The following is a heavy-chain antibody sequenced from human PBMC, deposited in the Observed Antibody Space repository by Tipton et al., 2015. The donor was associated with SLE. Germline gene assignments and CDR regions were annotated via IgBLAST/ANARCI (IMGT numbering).Heavy chain of an antibody. Sequence: SLRLSCAASGFTFSDYYMSWIRQAPGKGLAWVAGMSYDGREKNYADSVKGRFTISRDNAKNTLYLQMNSLRAEDTAVYYCARESLQTGDIDYWGQGTLVTVSS. V-gene: IGHV3-30*03. D-gene: IGHD7-27*01. CDR1: GFTFSDYY. J-gene: IGHJ4*02. CDR2: MSYDGREK. CDR3: ARESLQTGDIDY.